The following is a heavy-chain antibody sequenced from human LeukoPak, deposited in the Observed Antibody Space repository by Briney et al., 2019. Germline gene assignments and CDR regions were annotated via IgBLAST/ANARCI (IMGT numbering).Heavy chain of an antibody. CDR2: INPHSDDR. CDR1: GYTFTGYY. V-gene: IGHV1-2*02. Sequence: ASVKVSCKASGYTFTGYYIHWVRQAPGQGLEWMGWINPHSDDRNYAQRFQGRVTMTRDTSISTVYMELSGLTSDDTAVYYCVRDGPCSSTSCQNFGSWGQGALVTVSS. J-gene: IGHJ4*02. CDR3: VRDGPCSSTSCQNFGS. D-gene: IGHD2-2*01.